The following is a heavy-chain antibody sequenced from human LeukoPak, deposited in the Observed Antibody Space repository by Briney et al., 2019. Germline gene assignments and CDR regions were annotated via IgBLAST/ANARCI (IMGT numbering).Heavy chain of an antibody. CDR1: GFTFSSYG. CDR2: ISYDGSNK. D-gene: IGHD6-19*01. J-gene: IGHJ4*02. CDR3: AKVGHSSGWFYFDY. Sequence: GGSLRLSCAASGFTFSSYGMLWVRQAPGKGLEWVAVISYDGSNKYYADSVEGRFTISRDNSKNTLYLQMNSLRAEDTAVYYCAKVGHSSGWFYFDYWGQGTLVTVSS. V-gene: IGHV3-30*18.